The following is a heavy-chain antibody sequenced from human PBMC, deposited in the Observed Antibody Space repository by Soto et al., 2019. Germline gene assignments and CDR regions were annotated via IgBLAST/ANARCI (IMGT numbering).Heavy chain of an antibody. CDR1: GGSISGYY. J-gene: IGHJ6*02. V-gene: IGHV4-59*01. D-gene: IGHD3-10*01. CDR3: ARDGRLMLRGFSFYNGMDV. CDR2: IYYNGNT. Sequence: SETLSLTCTVSGGSISGYYWNWTRQPPGRGLKWIGFIYYNGNTNYNPSLKSRVTMSVDRSKNQFSLKLTSVTAADTAVYFCARDGRLMLRGFSFYNGMDVWGQGTTVT.